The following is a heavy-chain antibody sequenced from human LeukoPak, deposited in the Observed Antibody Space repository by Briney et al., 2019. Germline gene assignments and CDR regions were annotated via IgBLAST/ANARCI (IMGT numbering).Heavy chain of an antibody. CDR2: IKPDGREK. J-gene: IGHJ4*02. CDR1: GFTFPTYW. Sequence: GGSLRLSCAASGFTFPTYWMSWVRQAPGKGLEWVANIKPDGREKYYVDSLKGRFTISRDNAKTSLYLQMNSLRAEDTAVYYCARTIVGATAIDYWGQGTLVTVSS. CDR3: ARTIVGATAIDY. V-gene: IGHV3-7*01. D-gene: IGHD1-26*01.